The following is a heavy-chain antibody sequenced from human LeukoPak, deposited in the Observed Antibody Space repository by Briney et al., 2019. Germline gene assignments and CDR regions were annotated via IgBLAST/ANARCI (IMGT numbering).Heavy chain of an antibody. CDR2: INHSGST. D-gene: IGHD3-10*01. V-gene: IGHV4-39*07. J-gene: IGHJ4*02. Sequence: SETLSLTCTVSGGSISSSSYYWSWIRQPPGKGLEWIGEINHSGSTNYNPSLKSRVTISVDTSKNQFSLKLSSVTAADTAVYYCARDYYGSGSYYNVFDYWGQGTLVTVSS. CDR3: ARDYYGSGSYYNVFDY. CDR1: GGSISSSSYY.